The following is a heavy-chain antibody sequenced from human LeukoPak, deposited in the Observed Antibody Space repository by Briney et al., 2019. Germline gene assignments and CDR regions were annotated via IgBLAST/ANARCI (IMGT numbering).Heavy chain of an antibody. CDR2: IKQDGSEK. J-gene: IGHJ4*02. CDR1: GFTFSSYA. V-gene: IGHV3-7*01. CDR3: ARERYYYDSSGYYGIANDY. Sequence: GGSLRLSCAASGFTFSSYAMSWVRQAPGKGLEWVANIKQDGSEKYYVDSVKGRSTISRDNAKNSLYLQMNSLRAEDTAVYYCARERYYYDSSGYYGIANDYWGQGTLVTVSS. D-gene: IGHD3-22*01.